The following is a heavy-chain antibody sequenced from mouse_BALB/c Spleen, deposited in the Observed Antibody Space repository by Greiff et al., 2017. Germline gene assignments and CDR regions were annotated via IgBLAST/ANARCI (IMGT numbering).Heavy chain of an antibody. D-gene: IGHD2-4*01. CDR2: INPYNDGT. CDR3: ARLRLRPNYAMDY. CDR1: GYTFTSYV. V-gene: IGHV1-14*01. Sequence: VQLQQSGPELVKPGASVKMSCKASGYTFTSYVMHWVKQKPGQGLEWIGYINPYNDGTKYNEKFKGKATLTSDKSSSTAYMELSSLTSEDSAVYYCARLRLRPNYAMDYWGQGTSVTVSS. J-gene: IGHJ4*01.